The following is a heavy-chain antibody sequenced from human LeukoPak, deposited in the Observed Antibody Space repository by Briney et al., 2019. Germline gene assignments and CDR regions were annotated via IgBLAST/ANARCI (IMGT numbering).Heavy chain of an antibody. CDR1: GDTFTSYA. J-gene: IGHJ4*02. Sequence: ASLKVSCAASGDTFTSYAMNWVRQAPGQGLEWMVWINTNTGNPTYAQGFTGRFVFSLDTSVSTAYLQISSLKAEDTAVYYCARDLHTYYYDSSGYSDYWGQGTLVTVSS. CDR3: ARDLHTYYYDSSGYSDY. D-gene: IGHD3-22*01. CDR2: INTNTGNP. V-gene: IGHV7-4-1*02.